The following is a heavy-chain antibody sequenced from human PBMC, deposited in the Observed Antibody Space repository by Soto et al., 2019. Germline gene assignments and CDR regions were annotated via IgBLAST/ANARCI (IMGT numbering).Heavy chain of an antibody. CDR1: GYTFTSYG. V-gene: IGHV1-18*01. CDR2: ISAYNGNT. Sequence: GAPVKVSCKASGYTFTSYGISWVRQAPGQGLEWMGWISAYNGNTNYAQKLQGRVTMTTDTSASTAYMELRSLRSDDTAVYYCAREGYCSSTSCRTWFDPWGQGTLVTVSS. D-gene: IGHD2-2*01. J-gene: IGHJ5*02. CDR3: AREGYCSSTSCRTWFDP.